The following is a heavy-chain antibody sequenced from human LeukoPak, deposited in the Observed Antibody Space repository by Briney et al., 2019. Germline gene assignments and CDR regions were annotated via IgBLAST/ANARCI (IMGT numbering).Heavy chain of an antibody. Sequence: SETLSLTCAVYGGSFSDYYWAWVRQSPGKGLEWIGQVSHTGSTNNNPSLKSRVRISADTSKNQFSLRLSSVTAADTAVYYCARGQYHLLYWYFDLWGRGTLVTVSS. D-gene: IGHD2-2*01. CDR2: VSHTGST. V-gene: IGHV4-34*01. J-gene: IGHJ2*01. CDR3: ARGQYHLLYWYFDL. CDR1: GGSFSDYY.